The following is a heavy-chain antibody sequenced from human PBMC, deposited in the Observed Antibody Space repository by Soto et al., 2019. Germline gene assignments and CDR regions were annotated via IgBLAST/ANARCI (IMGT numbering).Heavy chain of an antibody. J-gene: IGHJ6*02. V-gene: IGHV3-30*18. CDR2: ISFDGSRK. D-gene: IGHD1-7*01. Sequence: GGSLRLSCAASGFTFNTYGMHWVRRAPGKGLEWVAAISFDGSRKDYAESVKGRFTISRDKSKNTLFLEMNSLRAEDTALYYCAKDLLELPSYYGMDVWGQGTTVTVSS. CDR3: AKDLLELPSYYGMDV. CDR1: GFTFNTYG.